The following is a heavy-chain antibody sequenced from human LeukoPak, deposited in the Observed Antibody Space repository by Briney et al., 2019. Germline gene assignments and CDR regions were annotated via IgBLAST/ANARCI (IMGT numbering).Heavy chain of an antibody. J-gene: IGHJ3*02. V-gene: IGHV3-7*01. CDR2: IKQDGSEK. CDR3: AREASPSRAFDI. CDR1: GFTFSTYW. Sequence: GGSLRLSCAASGFTFSTYWMNWVRQAPGKGLEWVANIKQDGSEKYYVDSVKGRFTISRDNAKNSLYLQMNSLRAEDTAVYYCAREASPSRAFDIWGQGTMVTVSS.